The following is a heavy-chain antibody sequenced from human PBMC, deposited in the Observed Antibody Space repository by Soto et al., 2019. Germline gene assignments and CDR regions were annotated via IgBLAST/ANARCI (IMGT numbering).Heavy chain of an antibody. Sequence: LSLTCTVSGGSMRNYFWTWIRQPPGKGLEGIGYIHYSGTTSFFPSYNPSLRSRVTISEDTSKNQFSLKLLSVTTADTAVYFCAAGEASSRNLAPYYLDFWGQGTLVTVSS. J-gene: IGHJ4*02. CDR3: AAGEASSRNLAPYYLDF. CDR1: GGSMRNYF. CDR2: IHYSGTT. D-gene: IGHD6-13*01. V-gene: IGHV4-59*01.